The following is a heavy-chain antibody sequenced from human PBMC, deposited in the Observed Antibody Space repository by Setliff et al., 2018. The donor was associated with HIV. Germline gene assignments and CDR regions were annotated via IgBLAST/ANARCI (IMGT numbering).Heavy chain of an antibody. CDR2: IYTSVTT. J-gene: IGHJ4*02. V-gene: IGHV4-4*09. D-gene: IGHD2-2*01. Sequence: TSETLSLTCAVSSASISNYHWSWIRQTPGKGLEWIGSIYTSVTTNYNPSLEGRITTSVDLSKNHFSLNLHSVTAADTAVYYCAIGDEYPGVFQTRGQGTLVTVSS. CDR3: AIGDEYPGVFQT. CDR1: SASISNYH.